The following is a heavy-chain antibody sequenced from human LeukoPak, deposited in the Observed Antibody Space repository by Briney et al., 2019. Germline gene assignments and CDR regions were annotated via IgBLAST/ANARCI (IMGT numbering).Heavy chain of an antibody. CDR2: IYTSGST. CDR1: GGSISSYY. J-gene: IGHJ5*02. Sequence: SETLSLTCTVSGGSISSYYWSWIRQPAGKGLEWIGRIYTSGSTNYNPSLKSRVTMSVDTYKNQFSLKLSSVTAADTAVYYCARDAMGLRYFDWLTRGYWFDPWGQGTLVTVSS. V-gene: IGHV4-4*07. CDR3: ARDAMGLRYFDWLTRGYWFDP. D-gene: IGHD3-9*01.